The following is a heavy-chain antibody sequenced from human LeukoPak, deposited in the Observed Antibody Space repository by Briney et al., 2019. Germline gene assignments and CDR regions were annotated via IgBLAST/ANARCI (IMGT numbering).Heavy chain of an antibody. V-gene: IGHV3-7*01. D-gene: IGHD4-11*01. Sequence: GGSLRLSCAASGFTFSNFWLSWVRQAPGKGLEWVANINHVGGAKYYVDSVRGRFTISRDNAKNSLFLQMNSLRTEDTAVYYCVCDYNRDSGYWGQGTLVTVSS. J-gene: IGHJ4*02. CDR1: GFTFSNFW. CDR2: INHVGGAK. CDR3: VCDYNRDSGY.